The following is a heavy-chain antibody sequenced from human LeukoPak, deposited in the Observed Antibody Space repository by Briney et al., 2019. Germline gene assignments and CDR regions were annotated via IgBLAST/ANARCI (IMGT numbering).Heavy chain of an antibody. CDR1: GGSISTYY. Sequence: PSETLSLTCTVSGGSISTYYWTWIRQPPGKGLEWTGYVYYSGITNYNPSLNSRVTISVDPSKNQSSLQLRSVTAADTAVYYCARGNSDAFDIWGQGRMVTVSS. D-gene: IGHD2/OR15-2a*01. J-gene: IGHJ3*02. CDR3: ARGNSDAFDI. V-gene: IGHV4-59*01. CDR2: VYYSGIT.